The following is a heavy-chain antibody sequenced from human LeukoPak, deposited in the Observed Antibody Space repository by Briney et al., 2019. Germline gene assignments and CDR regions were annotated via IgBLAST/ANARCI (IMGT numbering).Heavy chain of an antibody. CDR1: GFTFSTYW. Sequence: GGSLRLSCAASGFTFSTYWIHWVRQAPGKGLVWVSRIYSDGSSTTYADSVKGRSTISRDNSKNTLYLQMNSLRAEDTAVYYCAREPFWSGYYSNLHFDYWGQGTLVTVSS. V-gene: IGHV3-74*03. J-gene: IGHJ4*02. D-gene: IGHD3-3*01. CDR3: AREPFWSGYYSNLHFDY. CDR2: IYSDGSST.